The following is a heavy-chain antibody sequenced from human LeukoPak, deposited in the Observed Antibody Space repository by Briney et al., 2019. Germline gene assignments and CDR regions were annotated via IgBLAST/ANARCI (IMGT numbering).Heavy chain of an antibody. Sequence: GSLRLSCAASGFTVSSNYMSWIRQPPGKGLEWIGYIYYSGSTNYNPSLKSRVTISVDTSKNQISLNLSSVTAADTAVYYCARSRNYDGSGFYGFDYWGQGTLVTVSS. J-gene: IGHJ4*02. CDR3: ARSRNYDGSGFYGFDY. V-gene: IGHV4-59*02. CDR1: GFTVSSNY. D-gene: IGHD3-22*01. CDR2: IYYSGST.